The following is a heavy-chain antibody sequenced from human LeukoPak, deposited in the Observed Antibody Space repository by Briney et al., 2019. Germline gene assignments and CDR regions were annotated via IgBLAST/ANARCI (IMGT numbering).Heavy chain of an antibody. J-gene: IGHJ2*01. CDR3: ARQASWLPYFDL. D-gene: IGHD5-12*01. V-gene: IGHV4-59*08. Sequence: SETLSLTCTVSGGSVSNYYWSWIRQSPGKGLEWIAYIYYSGRTNYSPSLKSRVTISVDTAENQFSLKLSSVTAADTALYFCARQASWLPYFDLWGRGTLVSVSS. CDR1: GGSVSNYY. CDR2: IYYSGRT.